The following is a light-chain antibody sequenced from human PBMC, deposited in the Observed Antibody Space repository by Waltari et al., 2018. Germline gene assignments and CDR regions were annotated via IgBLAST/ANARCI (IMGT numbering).Light chain of an antibody. V-gene: IGLV4-69*01. CDR2: VNSDGSH. CDR3: QTGGHGTWV. Sequence: QLVLTQSPSAFASLGASVKLTCTLSSGHSTNVIAWRQKRPEKGPRFVMKVNSDGSHSKGDEIPDRFSGSSSGAERYLTISSLQSEDEADYYCQTGGHGTWVFGGGTKLTVL. J-gene: IGLJ3*02. CDR1: SGHSTNV.